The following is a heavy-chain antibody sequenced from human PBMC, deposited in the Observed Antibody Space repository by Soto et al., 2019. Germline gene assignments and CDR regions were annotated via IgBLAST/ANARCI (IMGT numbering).Heavy chain of an antibody. J-gene: IGHJ4*02. CDR2: MYHSGST. V-gene: IGHV4-38-2*01. Sequence: SETLSLTCAVSGYSINSGYYWGWIRQPPGKGLEWIASMYHSGSTYYNPSLKSRVTISVDASKNQFSLKLSSVTAADTGVYFCARVSRASGGYYYDYWGQGTLVTVSS. CDR3: ARVSRASGGYYYDY. D-gene: IGHD1-26*01. CDR1: GYSINSGYY.